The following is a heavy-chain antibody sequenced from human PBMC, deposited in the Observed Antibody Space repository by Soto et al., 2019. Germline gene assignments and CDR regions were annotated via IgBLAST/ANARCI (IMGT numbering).Heavy chain of an antibody. V-gene: IGHV3-30-3*01. CDR3: ARDREGCWLVISHYFDY. J-gene: IGHJ4*02. CDR2: ISYDGSNK. CDR1: GFTVSSYA. Sequence: QVQLVESGGGVVQPGRSLRLSCAASGFTVSSYAMHWVRQAPGKGLEWVAVISYDGSNKYYADSVKGRFTISRDNSKNTLYLQMNSLRAEDTAVYYCARDREGCWLVISHYFDYWGQGTLVTVSS. D-gene: IGHD6-19*01.